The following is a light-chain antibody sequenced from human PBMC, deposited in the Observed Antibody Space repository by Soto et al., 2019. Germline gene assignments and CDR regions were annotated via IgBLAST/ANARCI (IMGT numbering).Light chain of an antibody. CDR1: SSDVGAYNF. V-gene: IGLV2-14*03. CDR3: SSYTSSSTVV. Sequence: QSALTQPASVSGTPGQSITISCTGTSSDVGAYNFVSWYQHHPGRAPKLMIYHVSDRPSGVSNRFSGSKSGNTASLTISGLQAEDESDNYCSSYTSSSTVVFGGGTKLTVL. J-gene: IGLJ2*01. CDR2: HVS.